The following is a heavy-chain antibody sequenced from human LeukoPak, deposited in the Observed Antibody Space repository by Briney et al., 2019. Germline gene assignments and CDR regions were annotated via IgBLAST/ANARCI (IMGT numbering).Heavy chain of an antibody. CDR2: ISYDGSNK. D-gene: IGHD6-13*01. CDR3: AKDSEIAAAGSYWYFDL. V-gene: IGHV3-30*18. Sequence: PGGSLRLSCAASGFTFRSYDMHWVRQAPGKGLQWVAVISYDGSNKYHTDSVKGRFTISRDNSKNTVYLQMNSLRAEDTAVYYCAKDSEIAAAGSYWYFDLWGRGTLVTVSS. J-gene: IGHJ2*01. CDR1: GFTFRSYD.